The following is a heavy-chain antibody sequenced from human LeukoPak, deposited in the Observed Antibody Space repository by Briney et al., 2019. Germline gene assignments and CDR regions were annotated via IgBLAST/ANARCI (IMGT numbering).Heavy chain of an antibody. CDR1: GYTFTSYD. D-gene: IGHD7-27*01. CDR3: ARGRALGFWYFDL. CDR2: MNPNSGNT. Sequence: WASVKVSCKASGYTFTSYDINWVRQATGQGLEWMGWMNPNSGNTGYAQRFQGRVTMTRDTSISTAYMELSSLRSEDTAVYYCARGRALGFWYFDLWGRGTLVTVSS. V-gene: IGHV1-8*01. J-gene: IGHJ2*01.